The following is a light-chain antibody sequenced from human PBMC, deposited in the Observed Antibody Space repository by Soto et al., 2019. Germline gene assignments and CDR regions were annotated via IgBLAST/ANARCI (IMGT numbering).Light chain of an antibody. V-gene: IGKV1-39*01. J-gene: IGKJ1*01. CDR2: RAS. CDR3: QQSYTSPPWT. CDR1: QIISTY. Sequence: DIQMTQSPSSLSASVGDRVTISCRASQIISTYLNWYQQKPGTAPRLLISRASSVKSGVPPRFSGSGSGRDFTLTISSRRPEDIATYFCQQSYTSPPWTFGQGTKVEVK.